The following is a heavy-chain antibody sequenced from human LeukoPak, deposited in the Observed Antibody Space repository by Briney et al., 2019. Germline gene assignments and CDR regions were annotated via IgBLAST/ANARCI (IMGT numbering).Heavy chain of an antibody. CDR2: IYSGGTTSYTPSS. Sequence: SETLSLTCTVSGDSISSRSYYWGWIRQPPGKGLEWIGHIYSGGTTSYTPSSFYNPSLKSRVIISIDTSKNQFSLKLSSMTAADTAVYYCARAPGWTGYHYSSYYYMDVWGKGTSVTVSS. J-gene: IGHJ6*03. CDR3: ARAPGWTGYHYSSYYYMDV. V-gene: IGHV4-39*07. D-gene: IGHD3/OR15-3a*01. CDR1: GDSISSRSYY.